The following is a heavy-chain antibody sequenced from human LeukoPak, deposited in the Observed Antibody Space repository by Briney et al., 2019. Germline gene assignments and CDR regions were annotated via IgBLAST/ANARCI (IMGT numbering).Heavy chain of an antibody. J-gene: IGHJ4*02. CDR3: ASGSYSNYDFDY. Sequence: GGSLRLSCAASGFTFSSYAMHWVRQAPGKGLEWVAVISYDGNNKYYADSVKGRFTISRDNSKNTLYLQMNSLRAEDTAVYYCASGSYSNYDFDYWGQGTLVTVSS. CDR2: ISYDGNNK. D-gene: IGHD4-11*01. CDR1: GFTFSSYA. V-gene: IGHV3-30-3*01.